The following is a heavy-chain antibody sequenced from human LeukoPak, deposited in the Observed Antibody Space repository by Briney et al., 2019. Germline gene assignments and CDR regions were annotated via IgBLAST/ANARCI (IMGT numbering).Heavy chain of an antibody. CDR3: ARDFRRDYVWGSNRYSGPS. J-gene: IGHJ5*02. D-gene: IGHD3-16*02. V-gene: IGHV3-48*03. CDR1: GFTFNSYE. CDR2: ISSSGSTI. Sequence: PGGSLRLSCAASGFTFNSYEMNWVRQAPGKGLEWVSYISSSGSTIYYADSVKGRFTISRDNAKNSLYLQMNSLRAEDTAVYYFARDFRRDYVWGSNRYSGPSWGQGTLVTVSS.